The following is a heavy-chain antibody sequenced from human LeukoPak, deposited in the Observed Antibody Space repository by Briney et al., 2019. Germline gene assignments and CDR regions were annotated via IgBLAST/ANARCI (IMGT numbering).Heavy chain of an antibody. J-gene: IGHJ4*02. V-gene: IGHV3-23*01. CDR3: AKDRTPDGFYSIDY. CDR1: GFTFGIYA. D-gene: IGHD2-15*01. Sequence: PGGSLRLSCTGSGFTFGIYAMNWVRQAPGKGLEWVSVITGNSGLIGYADSVKGRFTISRDNDRNTLYLQMTTLRAEDTAIYFCAKDRTPDGFYSIDYWGQGVLVTVSS. CDR2: ITGNSGLI.